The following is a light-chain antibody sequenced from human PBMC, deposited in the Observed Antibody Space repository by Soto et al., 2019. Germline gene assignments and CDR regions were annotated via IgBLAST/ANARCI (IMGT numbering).Light chain of an antibody. V-gene: IGKV1-39*01. CDR1: QSISSY. J-gene: IGKJ2*01. Sequence: DMQMTQSPSSLSASVGDRVTITCRASQSISSYLNWYQQKPGKAPKLLIYAASSLQSGVPSRFNDSGSGTDFTLTISSLQPEDFATYYCQQSYSTPYTLGQGTKLQIK. CDR2: AAS. CDR3: QQSYSTPYT.